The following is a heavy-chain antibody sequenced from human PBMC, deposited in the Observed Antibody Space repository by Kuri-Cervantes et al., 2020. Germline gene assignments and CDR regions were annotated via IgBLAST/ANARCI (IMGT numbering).Heavy chain of an antibody. D-gene: IGHD3-10*01. CDR1: GFTFSNYW. Sequence: GESLKISCAASGFTFSNYWMSWVRQVPGKGLQWVANINQEGTEKYYVDSVKGPITISRDNAKSSLYLEMSSLRVEDTAVYYCARVIKTSWFVRGHFDYWGQGTLVTVSS. V-gene: IGHV3-7*01. CDR3: ARVIKTSWFVRGHFDY. CDR2: INQEGTEK. J-gene: IGHJ4*02.